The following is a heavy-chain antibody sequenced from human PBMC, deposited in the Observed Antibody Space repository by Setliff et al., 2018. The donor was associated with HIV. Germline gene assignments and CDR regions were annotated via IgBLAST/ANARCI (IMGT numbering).Heavy chain of an antibody. V-gene: IGHV2-5*01. CDR3: AHHEEYSYGYDFDS. J-gene: IGHJ4*02. D-gene: IGHD5-18*01. Sequence: SGPTLVNPTQTLTLTCSFSGFSLRTSGVAVGWIRQPPGKAPEWLALIYWNDDKRYSPSLKNRLTITKDTSKNHVVLTLTNLDPVDTATYYCAHHEEYSYGYDFDSWGQGSPVTVSS. CDR1: GFSLRTSGVA. CDR2: IYWNDDK.